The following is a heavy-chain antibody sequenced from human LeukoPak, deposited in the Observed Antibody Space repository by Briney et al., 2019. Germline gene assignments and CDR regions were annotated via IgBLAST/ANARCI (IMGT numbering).Heavy chain of an antibody. CDR1: GFTFSSYA. V-gene: IGHV3-23*01. J-gene: IGHJ4*02. CDR2: ISGSGGST. Sequence: GGSLRLSCAASGFTFSSYAMSWVRQAPGKGLEWVSAISGSGGSTYYADSVKGRFTISRDNSKNTLYLQANSPRAEDTAVYYCAKMVRGVPHYFDYWGQGTLVTVSS. CDR3: AKMVRGVPHYFDY. D-gene: IGHD3-10*01.